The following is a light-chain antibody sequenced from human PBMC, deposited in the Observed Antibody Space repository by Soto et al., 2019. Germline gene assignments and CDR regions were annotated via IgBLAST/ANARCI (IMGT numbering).Light chain of an antibody. J-gene: IGKJ1*01. CDR1: QSISSS. CDR2: KAS. CDR3: QPYSSYWT. Sequence: DIQMTQSPSTLSASVGDRVTITCRASQSISSSLAWYQQKPGKAPKVLIYKASSLQSGVPSRFSGSGSGTEFTLTISSLQPDDFATYYCQPYSSYWTFGQGTKVEIK. V-gene: IGKV1-5*03.